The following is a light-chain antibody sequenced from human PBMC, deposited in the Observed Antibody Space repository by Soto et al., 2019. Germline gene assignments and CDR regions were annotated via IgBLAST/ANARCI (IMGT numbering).Light chain of an antibody. V-gene: IGKV3-20*01. CDR1: QRFGSSN. CDR2: STS. CDR3: QQYGNSPWT. Sequence: EIVLTQSPGTLSLSPGERGTLSCRASQRFGSSNLAWYQQKPGQAPRLLIYSTSSRATGIPDRFSGSVSGTDFTLTISRLEPEDCAVYYCQQYGNSPWTFGQGTRVEIK. J-gene: IGKJ1*01.